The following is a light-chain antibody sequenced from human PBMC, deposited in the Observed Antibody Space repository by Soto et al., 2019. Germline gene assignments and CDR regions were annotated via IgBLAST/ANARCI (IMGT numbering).Light chain of an antibody. CDR3: QQYGSSSWT. Sequence: EIVLTQSPVTLSLSPGERATLSCRASQSVSSYLAWYQQKPGLAPRLLIYDASYRANGIPDRFSGSGSGTDFTLTISRLEPEDFVVYYCQQYGSSSWTFGQGTKVDIK. CDR1: QSVSSY. CDR2: DAS. V-gene: IGKV3D-20*01. J-gene: IGKJ1*01.